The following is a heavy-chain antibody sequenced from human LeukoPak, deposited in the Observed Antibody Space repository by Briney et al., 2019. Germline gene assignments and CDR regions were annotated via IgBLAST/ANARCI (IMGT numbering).Heavy chain of an antibody. CDR3: ARSLYSSSSGYYYYGMDV. D-gene: IGHD6-6*01. Sequence: ASVKVSCKASGGTFSSYAISWVRQAPGQGLEWMGGIIPIFGTANYAQKFQGRVMITADESTSTAYMELSSLRSEDTAVYYCARSLYSSSSGYYYYGMDVWGQGTTVTVSS. CDR2: IIPIFGTA. CDR1: GGTFSSYA. J-gene: IGHJ6*02. V-gene: IGHV1-69*01.